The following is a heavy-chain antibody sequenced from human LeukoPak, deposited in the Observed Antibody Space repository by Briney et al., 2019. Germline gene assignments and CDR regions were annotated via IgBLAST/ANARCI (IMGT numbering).Heavy chain of an antibody. Sequence: GASVKVSCKASGYTFTSYYMHWVRQAPGQGLEWMGIINPSGGSTSYAQKFQGRVTITADKSTSTAYMELSSLRSEDTAMYYCARDRIAVTGRKYYYYMDVWGKGTTVTVSS. V-gene: IGHV1-46*01. CDR3: ARDRIAVTGRKYYYYMDV. D-gene: IGHD6-19*01. CDR2: INPSGGST. CDR1: GYTFTSYY. J-gene: IGHJ6*03.